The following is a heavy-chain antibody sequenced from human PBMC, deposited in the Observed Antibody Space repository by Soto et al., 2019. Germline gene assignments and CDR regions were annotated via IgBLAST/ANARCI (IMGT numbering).Heavy chain of an antibody. J-gene: IGHJ6*02. D-gene: IGHD6-19*01. Sequence: SETLSLTCTASGGSISGYYWSWIRQPPGKGREWIGNIFYSGSTKYNPSLKSRVTISVDTSKNQFSLKLSSVTAADTAVYFCARVHSGWTGGHYYYYGLDVWGQGTTVTVSS. CDR2: IFYSGST. CDR1: GGSISGYY. CDR3: ARVHSGWTGGHYYYYGLDV. V-gene: IGHV4-59*01.